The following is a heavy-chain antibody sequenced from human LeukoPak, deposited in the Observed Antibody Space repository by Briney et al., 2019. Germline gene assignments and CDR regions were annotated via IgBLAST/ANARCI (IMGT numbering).Heavy chain of an antibody. CDR1: GFSFENYG. Sequence: GGSLRLSCAASGFSFENYGMHWVRQAPGKGLEWVSSISWHSNNIGYVDAVKGRFKISRDNAKNSLSLQMNSLRTEDTALYYCAKGRGLRLFDWLLKEDAFDIWGQGTMVTVSS. CDR2: ISWHSNNI. D-gene: IGHD3-3*01. CDR3: AKGRGLRLFDWLLKEDAFDI. V-gene: IGHV3-9*01. J-gene: IGHJ3*02.